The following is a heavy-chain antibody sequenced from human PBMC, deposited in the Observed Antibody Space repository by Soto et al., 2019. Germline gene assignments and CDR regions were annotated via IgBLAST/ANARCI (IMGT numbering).Heavy chain of an antibody. V-gene: IGHV4-31*03. J-gene: IGHJ4*02. CDR3: ASEYTYGSNFFDC. D-gene: IGHD2-2*02. Sequence: SETLSLTCTVSGGSISRAAYYWSWIRQHPGKGLEWIGYISHSGSTYYNPSLKSRVIISVDTSKNQFSLSLTSVTAADTAVYYCASEYTYGSNFFDCWGQGALVTVSS. CDR1: GGSISRAAYY. CDR2: ISHSGST.